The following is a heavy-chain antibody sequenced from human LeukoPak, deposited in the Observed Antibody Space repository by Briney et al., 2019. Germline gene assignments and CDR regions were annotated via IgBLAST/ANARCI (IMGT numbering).Heavy chain of an antibody. Sequence: SETLSLTCTVSGGSISSSSYYWGWIRQPPGKGLEWIGYIYYSGSTNHNPSLKSRVTISVDTSKNQFSLKLNSVTAADTAVYYCARHRGPNWFDPWGQGTLVTVSS. CDR3: ARHRGPNWFDP. D-gene: IGHD3-10*01. J-gene: IGHJ5*02. CDR1: GGSISSSSYY. V-gene: IGHV4-61*05. CDR2: IYYSGST.